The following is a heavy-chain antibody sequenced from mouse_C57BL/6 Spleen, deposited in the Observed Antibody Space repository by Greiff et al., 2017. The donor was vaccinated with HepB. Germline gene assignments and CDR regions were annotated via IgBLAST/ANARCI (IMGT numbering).Heavy chain of an antibody. CDR3: ARPNVYDGYYAWFAY. CDR2: IYPRDGST. D-gene: IGHD2-3*01. J-gene: IGHJ3*01. V-gene: IGHV1-85*01. Sequence: VQLQQSGPELVKPGASVKLSCKASGYTFTSYDINWVKQRPGQGLEWIGWIYPRDGSTKYNEKFKGKATLTVDTSSSTACMELHSLTSEDSAVYFCARPNVYDGYYAWFAYWGQGTLVTVSA. CDR1: GYTFTSYD.